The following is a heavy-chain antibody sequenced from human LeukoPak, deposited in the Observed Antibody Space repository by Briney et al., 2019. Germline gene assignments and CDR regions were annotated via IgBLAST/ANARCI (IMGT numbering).Heavy chain of an antibody. CDR3: ARDRGSPGTFDI. Sequence: PGGSLRLSCAASGFTFSSYEMNWVRQAPGKGLEWVSYINKGGGTIYYADSVKGRFTISRDNVENSLYLQMNGLRVEDTALYYCARDRGSPGTFDIWGQGTTVTVSS. J-gene: IGHJ3*02. D-gene: IGHD1-26*01. V-gene: IGHV3-48*03. CDR2: INKGGGTI. CDR1: GFTFSSYE.